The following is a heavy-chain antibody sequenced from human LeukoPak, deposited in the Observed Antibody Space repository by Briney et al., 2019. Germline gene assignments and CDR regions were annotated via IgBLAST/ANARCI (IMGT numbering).Heavy chain of an antibody. CDR3: AREDRYARDY. D-gene: IGHD2-8*01. CDR2: IKPDSSEI. V-gene: IGHV3-7*01. J-gene: IGHJ4*02. Sequence: GGSLRLSCAASGFTFSSYWMSWVRQAPGKGLEWVANIKPDSSEIYYADSVKGRFTSSRDNAKNSLYLQMHSLRAEDTAVYYCAREDRYARDYWGQGTLVTVSS. CDR1: GFTFSSYW.